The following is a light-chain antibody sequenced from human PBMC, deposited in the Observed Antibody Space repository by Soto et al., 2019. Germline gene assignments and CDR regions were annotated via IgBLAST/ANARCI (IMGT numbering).Light chain of an antibody. CDR2: SNN. CDR1: SSNIGSNT. CDR3: AAWDDSLIYV. J-gene: IGLJ1*01. V-gene: IGLV1-44*01. Sequence: QSVLTQPPSASGTPGQMVTISCSGSSSNIGSNTVNWYQHLPGTAPKLLIYSNNQRPSGVPDRFSGSKSGTSASLAISGLQSEDEADYYCAAWDDSLIYVFGTGTKVTVL.